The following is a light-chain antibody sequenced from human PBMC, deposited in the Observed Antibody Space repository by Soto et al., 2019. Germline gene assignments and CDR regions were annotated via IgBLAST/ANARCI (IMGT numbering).Light chain of an antibody. J-gene: IGLJ3*02. Sequence: QSVLTQPASVSGSPGQSITISCTGTTSDVGGHNYVSWYQLYPDKAPKLMVYEVINRPSGVSNRFSGSKSGNTASLTISGLQAEDEADYYCISYSSSSTPWVFGGGTKLTVL. CDR2: EVI. V-gene: IGLV2-14*01. CDR3: ISYSSSSTPWV. CDR1: TSDVGGHNY.